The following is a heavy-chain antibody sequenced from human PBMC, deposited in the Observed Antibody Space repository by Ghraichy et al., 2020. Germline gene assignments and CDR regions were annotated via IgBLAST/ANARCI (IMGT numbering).Heavy chain of an antibody. D-gene: IGHD6-6*01. CDR2: ISGDAKTI. V-gene: IGHV3-74*01. J-gene: IGHJ4*02. CDR3: ARGLFSSSSYFDH. CDR1: GFIFSDYW. Sequence: GGSLRLSCAASGFIFSDYWMHWVRLAPGKGLEWVSRISGDAKTITNADSVRGRFSIGRDNAKNTLFLAMNNLRIEDTAVYYCARGLFSSSSYFDHWGQGVLVTVSS.